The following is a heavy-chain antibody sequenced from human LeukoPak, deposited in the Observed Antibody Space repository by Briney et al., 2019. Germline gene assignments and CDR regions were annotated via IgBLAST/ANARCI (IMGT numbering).Heavy chain of an antibody. CDR1: GFTFSSYS. V-gene: IGHV3-48*02. J-gene: IGHJ4*02. D-gene: IGHD6-25*01. CDR2: ISSSSRAI. CDR3: ARVMSSGFDY. Sequence: GGSLRLSCAASGFTFSSYSMNWVRQAPGKGLEWISYISSSSRAIYYADSVKGRFTISRDNAKNSLYLQMNSLRDEDTAVYYCARVMSSGFDYRGQGTLVTVSS.